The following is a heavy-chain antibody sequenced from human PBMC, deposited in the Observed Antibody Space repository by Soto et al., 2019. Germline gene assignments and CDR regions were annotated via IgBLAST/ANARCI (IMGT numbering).Heavy chain of an antibody. CDR1: GGSISSYY. V-gene: IGHV4-59*01. CDR2: IYYSGST. Sequence: SETLSLTCTVSGGSISSYYWSWIRQPPGKGLEWIGYIYYSGSTNYNPSLKSRVTISVDTSKNQFSLKLSSVTAADTAVYYCARVPAAVTYYYYYYRMDVWGQGTAVT. J-gene: IGHJ6*02. CDR3: ARVPAAVTYYYYYYRMDV. D-gene: IGHD6-13*01.